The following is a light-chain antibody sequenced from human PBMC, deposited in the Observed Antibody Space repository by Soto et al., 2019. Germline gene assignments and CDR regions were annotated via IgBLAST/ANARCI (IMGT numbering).Light chain of an antibody. V-gene: IGKV3-11*01. Sequence: EVVMTQSPDTLSVSPGERATLSCRASQSFSINVAWYQQKPGQPTSLLIYDASNRATGIPARFSGSGSGTDFPLTISSLEPEDCAVYYRQQRSNWPFTFGQGTLLEIK. J-gene: IGKJ5*01. CDR3: QQRSNWPFT. CDR2: DAS. CDR1: QSFSIN.